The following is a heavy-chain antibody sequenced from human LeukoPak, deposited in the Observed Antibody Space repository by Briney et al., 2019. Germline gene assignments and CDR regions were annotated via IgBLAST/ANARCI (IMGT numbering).Heavy chain of an antibody. CDR2: ITTSGTST. V-gene: IGHV3-48*03. J-gene: IGHJ4*02. D-gene: IGHD1-26*01. CDR3: VVHSATSCY. Sequence: PGGSLRLSCATSGFTFSSYERNWVRQAPGKGLEWISYITTSGTSTYYADSVKGRFTISRDNGKTALSLQMNSLRAEDTAVYYCVVHSATSCYWGQGTLVTVSS. CDR1: GFTFSSYE.